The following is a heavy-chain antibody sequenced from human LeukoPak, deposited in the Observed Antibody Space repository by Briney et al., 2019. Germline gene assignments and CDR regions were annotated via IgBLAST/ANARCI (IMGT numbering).Heavy chain of an antibody. CDR1: GGSISSYY. D-gene: IGHD4-11*01. J-gene: IGHJ4*02. CDR2: IYYSGST. Sequence: SETLSLTCTVSGGSISSYYWSWIRQPPGKGLEWIGYIYYSGSTNYNPSLKSRVTISVDTSKNQFSLKLSSVTAADTAVYYCARGGLGGITAYSNYLFDYWGQGTLVTVSS. CDR3: ARGGLGGITAYSNYLFDY. V-gene: IGHV4-59*01.